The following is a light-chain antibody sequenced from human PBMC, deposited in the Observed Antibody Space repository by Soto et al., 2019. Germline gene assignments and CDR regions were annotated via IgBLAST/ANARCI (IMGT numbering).Light chain of an antibody. CDR1: QSVLYSSNNKNH. J-gene: IGKJ2*01. CDR2: WAS. V-gene: IGKV4-1*01. Sequence: DIVMTQSPDSLAVSLGERATINCKSSQSVLYSSNNKNHLAWYQQRTGQPPKLLIYWASTRESGVPDRFSGRGSGTDFTLTITSLQAEDVAVYYCQQYESTPPTFGQGTKLEIK. CDR3: QQYESTPPT.